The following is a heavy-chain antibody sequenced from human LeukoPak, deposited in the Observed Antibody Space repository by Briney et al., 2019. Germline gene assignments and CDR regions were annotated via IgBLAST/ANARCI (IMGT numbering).Heavy chain of an antibody. CDR3: ARANTVVPAAIGYYYYYMDV. CDR2: IYHSGST. Sequence: SETLSLTCAVSGGSISSSNWWSWVRQPPGKGLEWIGEIYHSGSTNYNPSLKSRVTISVDKSKNQFSLKLSSVTAADTAVYYCARANTVVPAAIGYYYYYMDVWGKGTTVTVSS. V-gene: IGHV4-4*02. D-gene: IGHD2-2*01. CDR1: GGSISSSNW. J-gene: IGHJ6*03.